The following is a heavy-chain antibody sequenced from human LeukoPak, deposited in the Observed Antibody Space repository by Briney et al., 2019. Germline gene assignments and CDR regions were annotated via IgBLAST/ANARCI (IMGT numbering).Heavy chain of an antibody. CDR3: ARGGRGITIFGVVNRGTFAY. CDR1: GGSFSGYY. Sequence: KPSETLSLTCAVYGGSFSGYYWSWIRQPPGKGLEWIGEINHSVSTNYNPSLKSRVTISVDTSKNQFSLKLSSVTAADTAVYYCARGGRGITIFGVVNRGTFAYWGQGTLVTVSS. J-gene: IGHJ4*02. D-gene: IGHD3-3*01. V-gene: IGHV4-34*01. CDR2: INHSVST.